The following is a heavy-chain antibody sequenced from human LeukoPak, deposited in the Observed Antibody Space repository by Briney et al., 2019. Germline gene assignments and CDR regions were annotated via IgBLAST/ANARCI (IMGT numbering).Heavy chain of an antibody. J-gene: IGHJ6*02. CDR2: INPNSGGT. V-gene: IGHV1-2*04. CDR1: GYTFTGYY. D-gene: IGHD3-22*01. CDR3: ARDDSSGEGMDV. Sequence: ASVKVSCKASGYTFTGYYMHWVRQAPGQGLEWMGWINPNSGGTNYAQKFQGWVTMTRDTSISTAYMELSRLRSDDTAVYYCARDDSSGEGMDVWGQGTTATVSS.